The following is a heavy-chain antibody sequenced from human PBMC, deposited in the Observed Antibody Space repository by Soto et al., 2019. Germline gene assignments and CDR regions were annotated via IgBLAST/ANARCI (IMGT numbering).Heavy chain of an antibody. D-gene: IGHD6-6*01. CDR1: GSTFSSDA. V-gene: IGHV1-69*13. Sequence: SAVKFSLKDSGSTFSSDAISWVRQAPVRGLDWIGGIIPIFGTANYAQKFQGRVTITADESTSTAYMELSSLRSEDTAVYYCARGNRGVQLDPHNYYGLAVSAQRTTDPVSS. J-gene: IGHJ6*02. CDR3: ARGNRGVQLDPHNYYGLAV. CDR2: IIPIFGTA.